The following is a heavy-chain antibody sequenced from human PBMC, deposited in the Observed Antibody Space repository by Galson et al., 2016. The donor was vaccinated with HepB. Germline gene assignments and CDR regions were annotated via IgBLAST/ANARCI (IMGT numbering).Heavy chain of an antibody. Sequence: SETLSLTCTVSGGSVSTYYWSWIRQPPGKGLEWIGNIYYSGTTDYNPSLKSRVTISVDTSKNQFSVKLTSVTAADTAVYYCARRPREQWMWYFDLWGRGTLVIVSS. V-gene: IGHV4-59*08. CDR3: ARRPREQWMWYFDL. CDR1: GGSVSTYY. D-gene: IGHD6-19*01. CDR2: IYYSGTT. J-gene: IGHJ2*01.